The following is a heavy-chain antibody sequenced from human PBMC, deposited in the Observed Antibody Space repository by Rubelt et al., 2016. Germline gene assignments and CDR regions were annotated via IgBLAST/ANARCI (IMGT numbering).Heavy chain of an antibody. V-gene: IGHV3-33*06. CDR2: IWFDGNNK. D-gene: IGHD6-19*01. J-gene: IGHJ4*02. CDR3: AKSAAVAGADYFDY. Sequence: RLSCAASGFTFSSYGMHWVRQAPGKGLDWMAVIWFDGNNKYYADSVKGRFTISRDNSKNMLFLQMNSPTVEDTAVYYCAKSAAVAGADYFDYWGQGSLVTVSS. CDR1: GFTFSSYG.